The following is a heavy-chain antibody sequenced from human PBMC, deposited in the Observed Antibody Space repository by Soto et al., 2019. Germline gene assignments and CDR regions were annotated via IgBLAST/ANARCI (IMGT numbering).Heavy chain of an antibody. V-gene: IGHV1-69*01. CDR2: IIPILGTA. J-gene: IGHJ6*02. Sequence: QVQLVQSGAEVKKPGSSVKVSCKASGGTFSSYAISWVRQAPGQGLGGMGGIIPILGTANYAQKFQGRVTITADESTSTAYMELSSLRSEDTAVYYCARDQILTGYYAYYYYGMDVWGQGTTVTVSS. CDR3: ARDQILTGYYAYYYYGMDV. D-gene: IGHD3-9*01. CDR1: GGTFSSYA.